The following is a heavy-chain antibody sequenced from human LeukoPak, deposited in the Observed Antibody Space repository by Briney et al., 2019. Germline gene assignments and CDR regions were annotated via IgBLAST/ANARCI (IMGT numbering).Heavy chain of an antibody. CDR1: GASVSSFY. V-gene: IGHV4-59*02. CDR2: VYYTGST. J-gene: IGHJ6*02. CDR3: ARVPVYYGMDV. Sequence: SETLSLTCTVSGASVSSFYWSWIRQPPGKGLEFIGYVYYTGSTNYTPSLESRVTISLDTSKNEFSLKMSSVTAADTAVYYCARVPVYYGMDVWGQGTTVTVSS.